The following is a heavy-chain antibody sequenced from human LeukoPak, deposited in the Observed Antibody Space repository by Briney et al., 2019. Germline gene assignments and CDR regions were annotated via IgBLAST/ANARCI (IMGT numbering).Heavy chain of an antibody. CDR2: ISAYNGNT. J-gene: IGHJ6*02. D-gene: IGHD3-3*01. V-gene: IGHV1-18*01. Sequence: ASVKVSCKASGYTFTSYGISWVRQAPGQGLEWMGLISAYNGNTNYAQNLQGRVTMTTATSTSTAYMELRRLRSDDTAGYYCARGQVSDFWSGYFIDYYGMDVWGQGTTVTVSS. CDR3: ARGQVSDFWSGYFIDYYGMDV. CDR1: GYTFTSYG.